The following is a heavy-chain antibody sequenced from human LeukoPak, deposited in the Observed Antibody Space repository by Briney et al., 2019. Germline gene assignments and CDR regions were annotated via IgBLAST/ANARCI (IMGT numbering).Heavy chain of an antibody. CDR1: GFPFDDYA. V-gene: IGHV3-30*04. D-gene: IGHD3-22*01. J-gene: IGHJ4*02. CDR2: ISYDGSNK. Sequence: PGGSLRLSCAASGFPFDDYAMHWVRQAPGKGLEWVAVISYDGSNKYYADSVKGRFTISRDNSKNTLYLQMNSLRAEDTAVYYCARGTYYYDSSGYYMDYWGQGTLVTVSS. CDR3: ARGTYYYDSSGYYMDY.